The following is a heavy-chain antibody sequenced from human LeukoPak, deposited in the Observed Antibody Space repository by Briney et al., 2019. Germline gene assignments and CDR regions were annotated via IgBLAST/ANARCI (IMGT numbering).Heavy chain of an antibody. Sequence: GGSLRLSCAASGFTFSSYSMNWVRQAPGKGLEWVSSISSSGSTIYYADSVKGRFTISRDNAKNSLYLQMNSLRAEDTAVYYCASAYSSSWYYYYFDSWGQGTLVTVSS. CDR2: ISSSGSTI. CDR3: ASAYSSSWYYYYFDS. D-gene: IGHD6-13*01. J-gene: IGHJ4*02. CDR1: GFTFSSYS. V-gene: IGHV3-21*04.